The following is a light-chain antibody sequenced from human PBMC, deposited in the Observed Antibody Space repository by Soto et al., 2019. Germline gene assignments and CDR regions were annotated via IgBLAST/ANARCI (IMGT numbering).Light chain of an antibody. CDR3: SSYTGTRPYV. CDR1: SSDVGGYNY. V-gene: IGLV2-14*01. Sequence: ALTQPASVSGSPGQSITISCTGTSSDVGGYNYVSWYQQHPGKAPKLMIYEVSNRPSGVSNRFSGSKSGNTASLTISGLQAEDEAAYYCSSYTGTRPYVFGSGTKVNV. J-gene: IGLJ6*01. CDR2: EVS.